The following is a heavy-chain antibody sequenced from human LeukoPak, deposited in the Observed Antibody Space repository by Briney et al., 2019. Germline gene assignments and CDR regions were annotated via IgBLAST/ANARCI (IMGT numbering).Heavy chain of an antibody. V-gene: IGHV4-31*03. J-gene: IGHJ4*02. CDR2: IYYSGST. CDR1: GGSIGSGGYY. CDR3: AREVDATYFDY. Sequence: SQTLSLTCTVSGGSIGSGGYYWSWIRQHPGKGLEWIGYIYYSGSTYYNPSLKSRVTISVDTSKNQFSLKLSSVTAADTAVYYCAREVDATYFDYWGQGTLVTVSS. D-gene: IGHD2-15*01.